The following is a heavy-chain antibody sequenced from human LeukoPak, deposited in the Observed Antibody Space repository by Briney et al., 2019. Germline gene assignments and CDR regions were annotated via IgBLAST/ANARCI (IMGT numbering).Heavy chain of an antibody. CDR2: IYYSGGT. D-gene: IGHD1-26*01. J-gene: IGHJ3*02. CDR3: ARVGSRGNAFDI. Sequence: SETLSLTCTVSGGSIRSYYWSWIRQPPGKGLEWIGYIYYSGGTNYNPSLKSRVTISADTSKNQFSLKLTSVTAADTAVYYCARVGSRGNAFDIWGQGTMVTVSS. CDR1: GGSIRSYY. V-gene: IGHV4-59*01.